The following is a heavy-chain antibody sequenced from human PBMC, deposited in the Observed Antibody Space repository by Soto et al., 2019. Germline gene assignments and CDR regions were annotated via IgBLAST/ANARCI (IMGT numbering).Heavy chain of an antibody. V-gene: IGHV3-21*01. J-gene: IGHJ6*02. CDR2: ISSSSSYI. D-gene: IGHD4-4*01. CDR1: GFTFSSYS. Sequence: LRLSCAASGFTFSSYSMNWVRQAPGKGLEWVSSISSSSSYIYYADSVKGRFTISRDNAKNSLYLQMNSLRAEDTAVYYCARDQASYPPRGSNYHISSYYYGTDVWGQGTTVTVSS. CDR3: ARDQASYPPRGSNYHISSYYYGTDV.